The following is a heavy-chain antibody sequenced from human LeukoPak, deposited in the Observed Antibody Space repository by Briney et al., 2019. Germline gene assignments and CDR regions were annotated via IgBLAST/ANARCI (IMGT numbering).Heavy chain of an antibody. V-gene: IGHV3-7*01. CDR1: GFTFSSYW. CDR2: IKQDGSEK. Sequence: GGSLRLSCAASGFTFSSYWMSWVRQAPGKGPEWVANIKQDGSEKYYVDPVEGRFTISRDNAKNSLYLQMNSLRVEDTAVYYCARGGYSSSWFWVYWGQGTLVTVSS. CDR3: ARGGYSSSWFWVY. J-gene: IGHJ4*02. D-gene: IGHD6-13*01.